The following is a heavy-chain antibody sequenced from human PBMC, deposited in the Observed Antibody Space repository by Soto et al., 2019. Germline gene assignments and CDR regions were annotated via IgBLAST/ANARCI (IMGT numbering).Heavy chain of an antibody. CDR2: IYYSGST. CDR3: ARGATYYDFWSATKRSYMDV. CDR1: GGSISSYY. Sequence: SETLSLTCTVSGGSISSYYWSWIRQPPGKGLEWIGYIYYSGSTNYNPSLKSRVTISVDTSKNQFSLKLSSVTAADTAVYYCARGATYYDFWSATKRSYMDVWGKGTTVTVSS. D-gene: IGHD3-3*01. V-gene: IGHV4-59*01. J-gene: IGHJ6*03.